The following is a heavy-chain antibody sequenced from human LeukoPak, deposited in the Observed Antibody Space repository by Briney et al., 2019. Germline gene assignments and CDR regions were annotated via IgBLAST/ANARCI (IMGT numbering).Heavy chain of an antibody. CDR3: AKATGYLL. V-gene: IGHV3-48*03. Sequence: AGGSLRLSCAASGFTFSSYEMNWVRQAPGKGLEWVSYISSSGSTIYYADSVKGRFTISRDDSENTLYLQMNSLRAEDTAVYYCAKATGYLLWGQGTLVTVSS. J-gene: IGHJ4*02. CDR2: ISSSGSTI. D-gene: IGHD1-14*01. CDR1: GFTFSSYE.